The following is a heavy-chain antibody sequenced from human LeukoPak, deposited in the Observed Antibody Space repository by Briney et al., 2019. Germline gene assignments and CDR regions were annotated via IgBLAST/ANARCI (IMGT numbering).Heavy chain of an antibody. J-gene: IGHJ4*02. CDR2: ISSSGGTT. V-gene: IGHV1-46*01. CDR1: GYTFTSYA. D-gene: IGHD3-22*01. CDR3: ARDRGSSGYSFDY. Sequence: GASVKVSCKASGYTFTSYAMNWVRQAPGQGLEWMGIISSSGGTTNYAQKFQGRVTMTRDTSTSTVYMELSSLRSEDTAVYYCARDRGSSGYSFDYWGQGTLVTVSS.